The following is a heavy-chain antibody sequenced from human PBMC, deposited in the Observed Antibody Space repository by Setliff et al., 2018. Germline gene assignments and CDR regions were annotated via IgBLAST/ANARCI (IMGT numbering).Heavy chain of an antibody. CDR1: GGSISSSNYY. Sequence: TCTVSGGSISSSNYYWGWIRQPPGKGLEWIGNIYYGGSAYYNPSLKSRVTISVDTSKNQFSLKLSSVTAADTAMYYCARILGYCSGGSCYVPYWGQGTLVTVSS. CDR3: ARILGYCSGGSCYVPY. CDR2: IYYGGSA. J-gene: IGHJ4*02. D-gene: IGHD2-15*01. V-gene: IGHV4-39*07.